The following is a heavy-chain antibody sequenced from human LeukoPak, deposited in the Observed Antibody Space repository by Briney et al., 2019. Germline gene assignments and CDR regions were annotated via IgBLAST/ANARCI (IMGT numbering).Heavy chain of an antibody. Sequence: TSQTLSLTCTVSGGSISSGDYYWGWIRQPPGKGLGWIGYIYYSGSTYYNPSLKSRVTISVYTSKNQFSLKLSSVTAADTAVYYCARDLTMVRGLYGMDVWGQGTTVTVSS. CDR1: GGSISSGDYY. CDR3: ARDLTMVRGLYGMDV. D-gene: IGHD3-10*01. J-gene: IGHJ6*02. CDR2: IYYSGST. V-gene: IGHV4-30-4*01.